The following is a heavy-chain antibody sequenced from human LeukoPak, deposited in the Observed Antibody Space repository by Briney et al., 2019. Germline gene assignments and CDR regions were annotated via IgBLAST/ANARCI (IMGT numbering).Heavy chain of an antibody. J-gene: IGHJ5*02. CDR3: ASNSGARMSWFDP. CDR1: GGSISSGSYY. V-gene: IGHV4-61*02. Sequence: PSETLSLTCTVSGGSISSGSYYWSWIRQPAGKGLEWIGRIYTSGSTNYNPSLKSRVTISVDPSKNQFALKLSSVTAADTAVYYWASNSGARMSWFDPWGQGTLVTVSS. CDR2: IYTSGST. D-gene: IGHD2-15*01.